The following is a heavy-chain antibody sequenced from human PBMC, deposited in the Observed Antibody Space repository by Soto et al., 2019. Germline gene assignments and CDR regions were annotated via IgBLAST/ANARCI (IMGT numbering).Heavy chain of an antibody. D-gene: IGHD5-18*01. V-gene: IGHV4-59*12. CDR2: VFYNGIT. J-gene: IGHJ4*02. CDR1: GGSIHSFY. CDR3: ARIKRGYSYGSIIDY. Sequence: ETLSLTCTVSGGSIHSFYWSWIRQPPGKGLEWIGYVFYNGITTYNPSLQSRVTISVDTSKNHFSLKLRSMIAADTAIYFCARIKRGYSYGSIIDYWGRGTLVTVSS.